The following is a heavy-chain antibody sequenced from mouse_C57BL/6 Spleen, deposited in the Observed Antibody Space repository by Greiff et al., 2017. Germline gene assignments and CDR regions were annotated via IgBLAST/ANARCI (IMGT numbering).Heavy chain of an antibody. Sequence: DVHLVESGGGLVKPGGSLKLSCAASGFTFSSYAMSWVRQTPEKRLEWVATISDGGSYTYYPDNVKGRFTISRDNAKNNLYLQMSHLKSEDTAMYYCAGITTVVATRYYYAMDYWGQGTSVTVSS. D-gene: IGHD1-1*01. J-gene: IGHJ4*01. CDR2: ISDGGSYT. V-gene: IGHV5-4*01. CDR3: AGITTVVATRYYYAMDY. CDR1: GFTFSSYA.